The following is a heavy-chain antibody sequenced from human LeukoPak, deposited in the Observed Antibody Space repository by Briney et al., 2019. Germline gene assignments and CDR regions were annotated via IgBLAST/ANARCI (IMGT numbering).Heavy chain of an antibody. D-gene: IGHD4-17*01. J-gene: IGHJ4*02. CDR3: AWGDYDDYIHNDY. Sequence: GGSLRLSCAASGFTFSTFAMIWVRQPPGKGLEWVSSIFPSGGEIHYADSVRGRFTISRDNSKSTLSLQMNSLRAEDTAVYYCAWGDYDDYIHNDYWGQGTLVTVSS. V-gene: IGHV3-23*01. CDR2: IFPSGGEI. CDR1: GFTFSTFA.